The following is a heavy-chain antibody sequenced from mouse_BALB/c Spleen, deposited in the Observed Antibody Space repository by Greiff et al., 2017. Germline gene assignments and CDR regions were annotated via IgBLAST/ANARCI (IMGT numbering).Heavy chain of an antibody. Sequence: EVQGVESGGGLVQPGGSRKLSCAASGFTFSSFGMHWVHQAPEKGLEWVAYISSGSSTIYYADTVKGRFTISRDNPKNTLFLQMTSLRSEDTAMYYCARETYGYDRAMDYWGQGTSVTVSS. D-gene: IGHD2-2*01. CDR2: ISSGSSTI. J-gene: IGHJ4*01. CDR1: GFTFSSFG. V-gene: IGHV5-17*02. CDR3: ARETYGYDRAMDY.